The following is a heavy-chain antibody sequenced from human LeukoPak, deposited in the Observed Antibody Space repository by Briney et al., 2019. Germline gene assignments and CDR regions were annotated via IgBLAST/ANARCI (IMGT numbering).Heavy chain of an antibody. CDR1: GDSFTNYY. J-gene: IGHJ3*02. CDR2: INPSGGST. D-gene: IGHD2-2*01. CDR3: ARAGQYQLLFVAFDI. Sequence: ASVKVSCKASGDSFTNYYMHWVRQAPGQGLEWMGLINPSGGSTSYAQKFQGRVTMTRDTSTSTVYMELSSLRSEDTAVYYCARAGQYQLLFVAFDIWGQGTIVTVSS. V-gene: IGHV1-46*01.